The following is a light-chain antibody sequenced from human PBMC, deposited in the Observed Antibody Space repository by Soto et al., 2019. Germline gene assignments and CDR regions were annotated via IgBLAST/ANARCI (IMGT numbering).Light chain of an antibody. Sequence: EVILTQSPGTLSLSPGDIATLSCRAIQSVSSYLACYEQKPGQAPRLLIYDFSNRATGIPSRFSGSGSGTDFNLTISGLEPEDFAVYFWQQRSEXPRCTF. CDR1: QSVSSY. J-gene: IGKJ2*02. V-gene: IGKV3-11*01. CDR2: DFS. CDR3: QQRSEXPRCT.